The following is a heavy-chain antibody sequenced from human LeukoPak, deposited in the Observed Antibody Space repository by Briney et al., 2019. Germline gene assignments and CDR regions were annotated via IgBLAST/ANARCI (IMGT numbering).Heavy chain of an antibody. D-gene: IGHD6-6*01. CDR3: ARASIAARPRYFDY. V-gene: IGHV4-59*12. Sequence: SETLSLTCTVSGGSISSYYWSWIRQPPGKGLEWIGYIYYSGSTNYNPSLKSRVTISVDTSKNQFSLKLSSVTAADTAVYYCARASIAARPRYFDYWGQGTLVTVSS. J-gene: IGHJ4*02. CDR1: GGSISSYY. CDR2: IYYSGST.